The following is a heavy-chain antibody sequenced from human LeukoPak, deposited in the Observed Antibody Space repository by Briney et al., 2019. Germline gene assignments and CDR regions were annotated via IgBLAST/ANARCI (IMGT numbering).Heavy chain of an antibody. D-gene: IGHD2-21*02. CDR3: AREIIQMVVTAKDYNWFDP. V-gene: IGHV3-30*04. J-gene: IGHJ5*02. CDR1: GFTFSSYA. Sequence: PGGSLRLSCAASGFTFSSYAMHWVRQAPGKGLEWVAVISYDGSNKYYADSVKGRFTISRDNSKNTLYLQMNSLRAEDTAVYYCAREIIQMVVTAKDYNWFDPWGQGTLVTVSS. CDR2: ISYDGSNK.